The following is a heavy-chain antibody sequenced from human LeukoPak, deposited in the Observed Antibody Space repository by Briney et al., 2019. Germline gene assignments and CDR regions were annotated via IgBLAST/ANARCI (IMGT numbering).Heavy chain of an antibody. CDR1: GGTFSSYA. J-gene: IGHJ4*02. D-gene: IGHD1-26*01. Sequence: SVKVSCKASGGTFSSYAVSWVRQAPGQGREWMGGIIPIFGTANYAQKFQGRVTITADESTSTAYMELSSLRSEDTAVYYCARARVGASYFDYWGQGTLVTVSS. V-gene: IGHV1-69*13. CDR2: IIPIFGTA. CDR3: ARARVGASYFDY.